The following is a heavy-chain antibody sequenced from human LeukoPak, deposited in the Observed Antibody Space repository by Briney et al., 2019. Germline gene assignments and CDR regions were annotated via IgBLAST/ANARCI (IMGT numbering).Heavy chain of an antibody. V-gene: IGHV1-46*01. CDR2: IHPDGETS. D-gene: IGHD6-25*01. J-gene: IGHJ4*02. CDR1: GYTFTGYY. Sequence: GASVKVSCKASGYTFTGYYMHWVRQAPGQGVEWMGTIHPDGETSTYAQTFQGRLTMTRDTSTGTFYMDLSGLRSEDTAVYFCARETIAAGKNFDYWGRGTQVTVSS. CDR3: ARETIAAGKNFDY.